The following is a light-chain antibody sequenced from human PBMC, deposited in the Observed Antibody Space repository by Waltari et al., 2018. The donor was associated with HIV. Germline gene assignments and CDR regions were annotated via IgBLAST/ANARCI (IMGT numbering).Light chain of an antibody. CDR2: GAS. J-gene: IGKJ1*01. V-gene: IGKV3-15*01. CDR1: QNVFSN. CDR3: QQYKTWPLT. Sequence: ETVMTQSPATLSVSPGGRATLSCRASQNVFSNLAWYHQKPGQAPRLLLFGASKRATGVPARFSGSGSGTEFTLTITSLQSEDYGLYHCQQYKTWPLTFGQGTKVEIK.